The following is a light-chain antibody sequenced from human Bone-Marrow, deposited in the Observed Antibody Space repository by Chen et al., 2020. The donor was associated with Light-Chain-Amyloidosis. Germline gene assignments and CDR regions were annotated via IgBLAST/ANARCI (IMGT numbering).Light chain of an antibody. Sequence: HELPQPPSVRVSPGPTARITCSGDDLPTKYAYWYQQKPGQAPVLVIHRDTERPSGISERFSGSSSGTTATLTISGVQAEDEADYHCQSADSSGTYEVIFGGGTKLTVL. V-gene: IGLV3-25*03. CDR3: QSADSSGTYEVI. J-gene: IGLJ2*01. CDR2: RDT. CDR1: DLPTKY.